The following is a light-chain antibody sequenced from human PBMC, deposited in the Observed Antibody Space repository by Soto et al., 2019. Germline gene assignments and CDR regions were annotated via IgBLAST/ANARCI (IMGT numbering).Light chain of an antibody. V-gene: IGLV1-44*01. CDR1: SSNIGSNT. CDR2: SNN. J-gene: IGLJ3*02. Sequence: QSVLTQPPSASGTPGQRVTISCSGSSSNIGSNTVNWYQQLPGTAPKLLIYSNNQLPSGVPDRFSGSKSGTSASLAISGLQSEDEADYYCAAWDDSLNGCVFGGGTKLTVL. CDR3: AAWDDSLNGCV.